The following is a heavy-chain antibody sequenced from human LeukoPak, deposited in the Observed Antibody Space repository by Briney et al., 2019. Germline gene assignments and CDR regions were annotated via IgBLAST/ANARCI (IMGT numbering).Heavy chain of an antibody. J-gene: IGHJ6*03. Sequence: GGSLRLSCAASGFTFSTYAMNWVRQAPGKGLEWVSAISGSATGSVTTYYTDSVKGRFTISKDNSKNTLYLQMNSLRAEDTAVYYCAKPVGAWESYYYYYMDVWGKGTTVTVSS. D-gene: IGHD1-26*01. CDR1: GFTFSTYA. CDR2: ISGSATGSVTT. CDR3: AKPVGAWESYYYYYMDV. V-gene: IGHV3-23*01.